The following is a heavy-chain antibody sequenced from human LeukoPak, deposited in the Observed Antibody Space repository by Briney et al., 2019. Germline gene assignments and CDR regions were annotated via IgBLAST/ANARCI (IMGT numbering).Heavy chain of an antibody. V-gene: IGHV4-4*02. CDR3: ARGNGYYYDSSGYLFDY. D-gene: IGHD3-22*01. CDR1: GGSISSSNW. Sequence: SETLSLTCAVSGGSISSSNWWSWVRRPPGKGLEWIGYIYYSGSTNYNPSLKSRVTISVDTSKNQFSLKLSSVTAADTAVYYCARGNGYYYDSSGYLFDYWGQGTLVTVSS. J-gene: IGHJ4*02. CDR2: IYYSGST.